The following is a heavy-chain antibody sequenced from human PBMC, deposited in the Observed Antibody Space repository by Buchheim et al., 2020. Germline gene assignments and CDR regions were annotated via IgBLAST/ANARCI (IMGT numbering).Heavy chain of an antibody. Sequence: EVQLVQSGAEVKKPGESLKISCKGSGYSFTSYWIGWVRQMPGKGLEWMGIIYPGDSDTRYSPSFQGQVTISADKSISTAYLQWSSLKASDTAMYYCVRRIPPLLYYDSSGYHNGDYYFDYWGQGTL. D-gene: IGHD3-22*01. J-gene: IGHJ4*02. CDR1: GYSFTSYW. V-gene: IGHV5-51*01. CDR2: IYPGDSDT. CDR3: VRRIPPLLYYDSSGYHNGDYYFDY.